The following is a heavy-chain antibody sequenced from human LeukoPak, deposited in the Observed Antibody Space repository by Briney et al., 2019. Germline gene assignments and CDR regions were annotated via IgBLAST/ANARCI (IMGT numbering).Heavy chain of an antibody. D-gene: IGHD2-15*01. CDR2: ISTGSSTI. J-gene: IGHJ1*01. CDR3: ARGVRAATEYFQH. V-gene: IGHV3-48*03. CDR1: GFTFSSSE. Sequence: PGGSLRLSCAASGFTFSSSEMNWVRHAPGKGLDWVSYISTGSSTIYYADSVKGRFTISRDNAKNSLYLQMNSLRAEDTGVYYCARGVRAATEYFQHWGQGTLVTVSS.